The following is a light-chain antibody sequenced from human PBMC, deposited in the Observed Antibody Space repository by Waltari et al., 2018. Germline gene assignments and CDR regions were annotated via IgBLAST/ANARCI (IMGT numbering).Light chain of an antibody. CDR1: ESLLIHDGKTY. J-gene: IGKJ1*01. CDR2: QVS. V-gene: IGKV2-30*01. CDR3: MLSTRPCT. Sequence: DVVMTQSLVSLSVTLGQPASISCRCSESLLIHDGKTYLNWFHQRPGQSPRRLIYQVSDRDSGVPDRFSGSGSGADFTLKISRVEAEDAGLYFCMLSTRPCTFGPGTKVEI.